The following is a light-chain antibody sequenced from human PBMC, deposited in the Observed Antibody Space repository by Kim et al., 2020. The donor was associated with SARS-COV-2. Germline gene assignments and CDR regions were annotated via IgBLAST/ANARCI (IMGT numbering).Light chain of an antibody. CDR2: EDD. CDR1: SGRIGSAY. J-gene: IGLJ3*02. Sequence: NFMLTQPHSVSESPGKTVTISCTRSSGRIGSAYVQWYQQRPGRAPTTVIYEDDERPSGVPDRFSGSIDRSSNSASLTISGLKTEDEADYFQSYDSTNLWVCGGGTQLTVL. CDR3: QSYDSTNLWV. V-gene: IGLV6-57*03.